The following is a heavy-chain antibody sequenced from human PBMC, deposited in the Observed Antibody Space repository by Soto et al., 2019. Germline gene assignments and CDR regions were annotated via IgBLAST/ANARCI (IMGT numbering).Heavy chain of an antibody. V-gene: IGHV4-39*01. CDR2: IYYSGST. D-gene: IGHD6-6*01. CDR1: GGSISSSSYY. Sequence: PSETLSLTCTVSGGSISSSSYYWGWTRQPPGKGLEWIGSIYYSGSTYYNPSLKSRVTISVDTSKNQFSLKLSSVTAADTAVYYCARSSIAARTHDYWGQGTLVTVSS. CDR3: ARSSIAARTHDY. J-gene: IGHJ4*02.